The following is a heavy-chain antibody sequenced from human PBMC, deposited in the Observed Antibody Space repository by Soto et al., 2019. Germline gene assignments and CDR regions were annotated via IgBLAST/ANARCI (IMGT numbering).Heavy chain of an antibody. V-gene: IGHV3-74*01. Sequence: EVQLVESGGGLVQPGGSLRLSCVASGFTFNYYRMHWVRQAPGKGLVWVSRIQSDGSSPDYVDSVKGRFTISRDNAKNTLYLQMNDLRAEDTAVYYCARGGDPDYWGQGTLVTVSS. CDR2: IQSDGSSP. CDR3: ARGGDPDY. J-gene: IGHJ4*02. D-gene: IGHD2-21*02. CDR1: GFTFNYYR.